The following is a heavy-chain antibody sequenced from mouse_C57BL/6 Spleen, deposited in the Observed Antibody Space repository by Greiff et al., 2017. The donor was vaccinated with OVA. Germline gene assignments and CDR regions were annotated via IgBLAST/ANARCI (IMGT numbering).Heavy chain of an antibody. D-gene: IGHD2-4*01. V-gene: IGHV5-17*01. J-gene: IGHJ4*01. Sequence: EVQRVESGGGLVKPGGSLKLSCAASGFTFSDYGMHWVRQAPEKGLEWVAYISSGSSTIYYADTVKGRFTISRDNAKNTLFLQMTSLRSEDTAMYYCARQGSYDYDVAMDYWGQGTSVTVSS. CDR1: GFTFSDYG. CDR3: ARQGSYDYDVAMDY. CDR2: ISSGSSTI.